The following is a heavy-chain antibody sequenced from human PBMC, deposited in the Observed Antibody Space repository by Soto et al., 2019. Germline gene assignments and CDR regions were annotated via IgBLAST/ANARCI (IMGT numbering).Heavy chain of an antibody. J-gene: IGHJ4*02. V-gene: IGHV4-4*02. CDR1: GASISSSDW. CDR2: IYHDGTT. Sequence: SETLSLTCSVTGASISSSDWWNWVRQPPGKGLEWIGEIYHDGTTIYNPSLKSRVTMSVDESKNHFSLRLTSVTAADTAVYYCARDFKAPNDAWAFDYWGRGTLVTVSS. D-gene: IGHD3-16*01. CDR3: ARDFKAPNDAWAFDY.